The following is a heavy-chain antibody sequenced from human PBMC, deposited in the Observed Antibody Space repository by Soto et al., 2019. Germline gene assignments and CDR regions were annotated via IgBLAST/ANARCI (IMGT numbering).Heavy chain of an antibody. Sequence: XGSRRLSFAASGFTFSSYSMNWVGQAPGKGLEWVSSISSSSSYIYYADSVKGRFTISRDNAKNSLYLQMNSLRAEDTAVYYCARAKGRGSGWFYYYGMDVWGQGTTVTVSS. CDR1: GFTFSSYS. V-gene: IGHV3-21*01. D-gene: IGHD6-19*01. CDR2: ISSSSSYI. CDR3: ARAKGRGSGWFYYYGMDV. J-gene: IGHJ6*02.